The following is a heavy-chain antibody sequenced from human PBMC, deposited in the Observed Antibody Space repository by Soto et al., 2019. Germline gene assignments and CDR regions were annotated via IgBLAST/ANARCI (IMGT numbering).Heavy chain of an antibody. Sequence: SQTLSLTCAISGDSVSGNSAAWNWIRQSPSRGLEWLGRTYYRSKWYNEYTVSVESRITINPDTSKNQFSLQLDSVTAADTAVYYCAREVYYYGSGSYSPAYPLAHYYYYGMDVWGQGTTVTVSS. D-gene: IGHD3-10*01. CDR1: GDSVSGNSAA. CDR2: TYYRSKWYN. J-gene: IGHJ6*02. CDR3: AREVYYYGSGSYSPAYPLAHYYYYGMDV. V-gene: IGHV6-1*01.